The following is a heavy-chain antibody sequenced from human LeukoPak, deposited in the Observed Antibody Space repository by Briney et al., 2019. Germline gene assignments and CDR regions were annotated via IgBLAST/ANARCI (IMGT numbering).Heavy chain of an antibody. CDR2: NTPIFGTA. J-gene: IGHJ4*02. D-gene: IGHD5-24*01. CDR1: GGTFRIYA. CDR3: ARERDWGGGYNYYFDY. V-gene: IGHV1-69*05. Sequence: GASVSLSCKVSGGTFRIYAIRWVRQAPGQGCEWVGGNTPIFGTANYVQKSQGGVTITTDESTSTAHMELRSLRCEDTAVYYCARERDWGGGYNYYFDYWGQGTLVTVSS.